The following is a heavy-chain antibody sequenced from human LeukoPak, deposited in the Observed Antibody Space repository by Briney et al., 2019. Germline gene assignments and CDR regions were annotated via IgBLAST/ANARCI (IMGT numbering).Heavy chain of an antibody. CDR2: INHSGST. J-gene: IGHJ6*02. Sequence: SETLSLTCAVYGGSFSGYYWSWIRQPPGKGLEWIGEINHSGSTNYNPSLKSRVTMSVDTSKNQFSLILTSVTAADTAVYYCARGPSGYYGMDVWGQGTTVTVSS. D-gene: IGHD3-10*01. CDR3: ARGPSGYYGMDV. V-gene: IGHV4-34*01. CDR1: GGSFSGYY.